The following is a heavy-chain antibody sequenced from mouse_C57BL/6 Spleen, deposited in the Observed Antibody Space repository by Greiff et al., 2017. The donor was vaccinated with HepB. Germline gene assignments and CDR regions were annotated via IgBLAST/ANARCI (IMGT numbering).Heavy chain of an antibody. CDR3: AREEAYYGSRRFDY. CDR2: IYPGDGDT. V-gene: IGHV1-82*01. D-gene: IGHD1-1*01. CDR1: GYAFSSSW. Sequence: VQLQQSGPELVKPGASVKISCKASGYAFSSSWMNWVKQRPGKGLEWIGRIYPGDGDTNYNGKFKGKATLTADKSSSTAYMQLSSLTSEDSAVYFCAREEAYYGSRRFDYWVQGTTLTVSS. J-gene: IGHJ2*01.